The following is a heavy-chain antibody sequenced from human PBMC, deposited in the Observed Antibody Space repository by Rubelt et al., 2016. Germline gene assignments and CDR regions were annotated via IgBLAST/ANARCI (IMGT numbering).Heavy chain of an antibody. CDR2: IYHTGTT. Sequence: TCSVSNYSISSNYFWVWVRQPPGKGLEWIGSIYHTGTTYYSASLESRVIISVDTSKNQFTLKLNSVTAADTAIYYCARGVVPAAIDWFDPWGQGTLVTVSS. J-gene: IGHJ5*02. CDR1: NYSISSNYF. D-gene: IGHD2-2*02. V-gene: IGHV4-38-2*02. CDR3: ARGVVPAAIDWFDP.